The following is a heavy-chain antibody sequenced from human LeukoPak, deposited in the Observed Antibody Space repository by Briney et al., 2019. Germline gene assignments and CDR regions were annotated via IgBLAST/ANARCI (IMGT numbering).Heavy chain of an antibody. CDR2: ISGSGGST. CDR3: AKDLRPVYYYDSSGYYPLMSY. Sequence: PGGSLRLSCAASGFTSSSYAMSWVRQAPGKGLEWVSAISGSGGSTYYADSVKGRFTISRDNSKNTLYLQMNSLRAEDTAVYYCAKDLRPVYYYDSSGYYPLMSYWGQGTLVTVSS. V-gene: IGHV3-23*01. CDR1: GFTSSSYA. J-gene: IGHJ4*02. D-gene: IGHD3-22*01.